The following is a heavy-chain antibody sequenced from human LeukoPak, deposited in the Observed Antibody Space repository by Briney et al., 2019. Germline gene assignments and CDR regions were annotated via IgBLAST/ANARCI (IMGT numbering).Heavy chain of an antibody. Sequence: PSQTLSLTCTVSGGSISSGDYYWSWIRQPPGKGLEWIGYIYYSGSTYYNPSLKSRVTISVDTSKNQFSLKLSSVTAADTAVYYCARGGITIFAFDNWGQGTMVTVSS. J-gene: IGHJ3*02. CDR1: GGSISSGDYY. CDR2: IYYSGST. V-gene: IGHV4-30-4*01. D-gene: IGHD3-9*01. CDR3: ARGGITIFAFDN.